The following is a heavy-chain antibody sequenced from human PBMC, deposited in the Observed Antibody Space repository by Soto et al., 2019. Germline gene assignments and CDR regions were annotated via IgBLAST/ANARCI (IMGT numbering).Heavy chain of an antibody. D-gene: IGHD2-2*01. CDR2: INAANGNT. Sequence: ASVKVSCKTSGYTFTTYAIHWVRQAPGQRLEWMGWINAANGNTRYSEKFQGRVTITRDTSASTAYMDLSSLRSEDTAVYYCVRDFPGDVVVPPATYGLDYWGQGTLVTVSS. J-gene: IGHJ4*02. CDR1: GYTFTTYA. V-gene: IGHV1-3*01. CDR3: VRDFPGDVVVPPATYGLDY.